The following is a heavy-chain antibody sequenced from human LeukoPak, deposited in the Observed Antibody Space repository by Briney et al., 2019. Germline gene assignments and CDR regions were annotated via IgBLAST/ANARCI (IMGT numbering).Heavy chain of an antibody. CDR3: AKVERIVVVPAATDN. V-gene: IGHV3-30*18. D-gene: IGHD2-2*01. CDR1: GFTFSSYG. Sequence: QPGGSLRLSCAASGFTFSSYGMHWVRQAPGKGLEWVAVISYDGYNKYYADSVKGRFTISRDNSKNTLYLQMNSLRAEDTAVYYCAKVERIVVVPAATDNWGQGTLVTVSS. CDR2: ISYDGYNK. J-gene: IGHJ4*02.